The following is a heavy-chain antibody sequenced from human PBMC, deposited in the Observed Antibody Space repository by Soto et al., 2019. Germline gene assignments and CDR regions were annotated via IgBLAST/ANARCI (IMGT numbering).Heavy chain of an antibody. J-gene: IGHJ4*02. D-gene: IGHD3-22*01. Sequence: GSLRLSCAASGFTFISYAIIFFRHSALKWLEWVSAISGSGGSTYYADSVKGRFTISRDNSKNTLYLQMNSLRAEDTAVYYCAKVEGYWYYYDSSGYSAFDYWGQGTLVTVSS. CDR3: AKVEGYWYYYDSSGYSAFDY. V-gene: IGHV3-23*01. CDR2: ISGSGGST. CDR1: GFTFISYA.